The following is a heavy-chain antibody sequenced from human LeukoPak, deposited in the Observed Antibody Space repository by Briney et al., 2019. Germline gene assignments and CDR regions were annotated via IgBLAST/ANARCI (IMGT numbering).Heavy chain of an antibody. Sequence: GGSLRLSCAASAFTLSSYWMSWVRQAPGKGLEWVASIKADGSEKYYVDSVKGRFTISRDNAQNSLYLQMNSPRAEDTAVYYCARGRVAVAYWGQGTLVTVSS. CDR1: AFTLSSYW. V-gene: IGHV3-7*04. CDR2: IKADGSEK. J-gene: IGHJ4*02. CDR3: ARGRVAVAY. D-gene: IGHD6-19*01.